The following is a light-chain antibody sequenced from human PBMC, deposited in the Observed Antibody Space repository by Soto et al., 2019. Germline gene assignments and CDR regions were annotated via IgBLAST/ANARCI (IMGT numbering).Light chain of an antibody. V-gene: IGLV2-23*01. J-gene: IGLJ1*01. Sequence: QSALTQPASVSGSPRQSITISCTGTSSDVGRSNHVSWYQQYPGKAPKLIIYEGIRRPSGVSGRFSGSKSGNTASLTISGFQAEDEADYYCCSFARSSTFYIFGTGPKAPVL. CDR3: CSFARSSTFYI. CDR2: EGI. CDR1: SSDVGRSNH.